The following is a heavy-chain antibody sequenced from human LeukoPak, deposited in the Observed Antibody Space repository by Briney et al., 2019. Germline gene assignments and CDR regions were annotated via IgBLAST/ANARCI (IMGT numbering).Heavy chain of an antibody. Sequence: GRSLRLSCAASGFTFSSYGMHWVRQAPGKGLEWVAVIWYDGSNKYYADSVKGRFTISRDNSKNTLCLQMNSLRAEDTAVYYCAREPRTVTTLYYFDYWGQGTLVTVSS. J-gene: IGHJ4*02. CDR3: AREPRTVTTLYYFDY. V-gene: IGHV3-33*01. D-gene: IGHD4-17*01. CDR2: IWYDGSNK. CDR1: GFTFSSYG.